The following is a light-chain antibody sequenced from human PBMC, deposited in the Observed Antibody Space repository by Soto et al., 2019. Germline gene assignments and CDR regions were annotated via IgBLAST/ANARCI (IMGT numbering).Light chain of an antibody. CDR3: QQYESYSWS. CDR2: DAS. CDR1: QSIKTW. J-gene: IGKJ1*01. V-gene: IGKV1-5*01. Sequence: DIPMTQSPSALSASVGEGVTITCRASQSIKTWLAWYQRKPGRAPNLLIYDASSLQSGVPSGFSGIGSGTEFTLTISSLQPDVSATYYCQQYESYSWSFGQGTRWIS.